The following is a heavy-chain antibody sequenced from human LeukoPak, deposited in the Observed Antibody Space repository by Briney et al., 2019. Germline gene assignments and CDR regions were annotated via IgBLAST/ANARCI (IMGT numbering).Heavy chain of an antibody. CDR3: AKVEDYYDSSGYFVFDY. V-gene: IGHV3-33*06. CDR2: IWYDGSNK. Sequence: PGGSLRLSCAASGFTFSSYGLHWVRQAPGKGLEWVAVIWYDGSNKYYADSVKGRFTISRDNSKNTLYLQMNSLRAEDTAVYYCAKVEDYYDSSGYFVFDYWGQGTLVTVSS. CDR1: GFTFSSYG. J-gene: IGHJ4*02. D-gene: IGHD3-22*01.